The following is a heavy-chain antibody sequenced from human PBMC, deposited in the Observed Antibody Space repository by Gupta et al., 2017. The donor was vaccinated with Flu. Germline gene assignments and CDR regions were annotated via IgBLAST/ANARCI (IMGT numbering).Heavy chain of an antibody. D-gene: IGHD5-18*01. CDR3: ARSRVEDTAMETNYYYYGMDV. J-gene: IGHJ6*02. CDR2: IIPIFGTA. Sequence: EWMGGIIPIFGTANYAQKFQGRVTITADESTSTAYMELSSLRSEDTAVYYCARSRVEDTAMETNYYYYGMDVWGQGTTVTVSS. V-gene: IGHV1-69*01.